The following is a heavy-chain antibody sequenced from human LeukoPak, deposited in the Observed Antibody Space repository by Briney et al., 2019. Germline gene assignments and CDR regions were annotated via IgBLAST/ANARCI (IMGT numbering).Heavy chain of an antibody. CDR1: GGSISSSSYY. CDR3: ASTPQGFLRWFDP. D-gene: IGHD2-15*01. Sequence: SETLSLTCTVSGGSISSSSYYWGWIRQPPGKGLEWIGSIYYSGSTYYNPSLKSRVTISVDTSKNQFSLKLSSVTAAGTAVYYCASTPQGFLRWFDPWGQGTLVTVSS. V-gene: IGHV4-39*01. J-gene: IGHJ5*02. CDR2: IYYSGST.